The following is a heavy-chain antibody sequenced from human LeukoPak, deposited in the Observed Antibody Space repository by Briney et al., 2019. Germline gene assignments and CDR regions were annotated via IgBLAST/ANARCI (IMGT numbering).Heavy chain of an antibody. V-gene: IGHV4-61*01. D-gene: IGHD2-21*01. CDR1: GVSVSSGSYY. J-gene: IGHJ4*02. CDR2: MDYSGST. Sequence: PSETLSLTCTVSGVSVSSGSYYWSWIRQPPGKGLEWIGYMDYSGSTNYNPSLESRVTISVDTSKNQFSLKLSSVTAADTAVYYCARDQDWVLHSLRYFDYWGQGTLVIVSS. CDR3: ARDQDWVLHSLRYFDY.